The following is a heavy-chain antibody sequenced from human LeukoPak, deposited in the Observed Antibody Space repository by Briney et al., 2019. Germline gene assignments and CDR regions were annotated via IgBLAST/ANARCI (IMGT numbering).Heavy chain of an antibody. CDR1: GDSISSSTYY. Sequence: PSETLSLTCTVSGDSISSSTYYWGWVRQPPGKGLEWIGSIHYSGSAYYNPSLKSRVTISVDTSNNQFSLKLSSVTAADTAVYYCARHEFLLVTTKGWFDPWGQGTLVTVSS. J-gene: IGHJ5*02. V-gene: IGHV4-39*01. D-gene: IGHD4-17*01. CDR2: IHYSGSA. CDR3: ARHEFLLVTTKGWFDP.